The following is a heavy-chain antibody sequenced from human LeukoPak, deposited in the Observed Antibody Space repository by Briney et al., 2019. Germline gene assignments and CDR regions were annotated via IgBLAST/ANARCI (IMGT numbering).Heavy chain of an antibody. V-gene: IGHV4-59*11. J-gene: IGHJ4*02. CDR3: ARSGVTSGWSYFFDI. CDR2: IYKSGFT. Sequence: PSETLSLTCTVSDDSINRHHWNWLRQSPGKGLEWIGYIYKSGFTNYNHSLKNRVTMSLDTSKNRVSLKLTSVTAADTAVYYCARSGVTSGWSYFFDIWGQGTLVTVSS. CDR1: DDSINRHH. D-gene: IGHD6-19*01.